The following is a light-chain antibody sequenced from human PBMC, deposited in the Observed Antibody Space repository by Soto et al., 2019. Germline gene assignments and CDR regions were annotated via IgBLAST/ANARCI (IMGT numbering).Light chain of an antibody. CDR1: QSVSGNS. J-gene: IGKJ1*01. V-gene: IGKV3-20*01. CDR2: GAS. CDR3: QQYVSSVT. Sequence: DIVLTQSPGTLSLSPGDGATLSCRASQSVSGNSLAWYQQKPGQAPRLLIYGASNRATGIPDRFSGRGSGTDFALTITGLEPEDFAVYYCQQYVSSVTFGQGTKVAVK.